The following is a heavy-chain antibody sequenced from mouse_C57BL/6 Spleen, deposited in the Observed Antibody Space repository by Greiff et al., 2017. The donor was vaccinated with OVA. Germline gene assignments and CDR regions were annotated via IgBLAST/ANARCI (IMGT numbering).Heavy chain of an antibody. CDR1: GYTFTSYW. Sequence: VQLQQSGAELVRPGSSVKLSCKASGYTFTSYWMHWVKQRPIQGLEWIGNIDPSDSETHYNQKFKDKATLTVDKSSSTAYMQLSSLTSEDSAVYYCARPYYYGTAMDYWGQGTSVTVSS. V-gene: IGHV1-52*01. CDR3: ARPYYYGTAMDY. CDR2: IDPSDSET. J-gene: IGHJ4*01. D-gene: IGHD1-1*01.